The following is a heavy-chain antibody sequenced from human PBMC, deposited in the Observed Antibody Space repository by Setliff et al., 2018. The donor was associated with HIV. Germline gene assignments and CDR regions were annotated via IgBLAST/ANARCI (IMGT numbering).Heavy chain of an antibody. CDR1: GGPLSGHY. CDR3: VTSSSWSSRLNF. J-gene: IGHJ4*02. Sequence: LSLTCAVYGGPLSGHYWSWIRQPPGQGLEWIGETSHSGKTNYNPSLKSRVTISVDTSKSQFSLKLTSVTAADTAVYYCVTSSSWSSRLNFWGPGMLVTVSS. CDR2: TSHSGKT. V-gene: IGHV4-34*01. D-gene: IGHD2-2*01.